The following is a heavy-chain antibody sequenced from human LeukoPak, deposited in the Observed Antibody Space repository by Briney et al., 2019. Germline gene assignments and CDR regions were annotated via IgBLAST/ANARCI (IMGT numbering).Heavy chain of an antibody. CDR2: IYPGDSDT. CDR3: ARRVAAAEDWFDP. CDR1: GYSFTSYW. J-gene: IGHJ5*02. Sequence: GESLQISCQGSGYSFTSYWIGWVRQMPGKGLEWMGIIYPGDSDTRYSPSFQGQVTISADKSISTAYLQWSSLKASDTAMYYCARRVAAAEDWFDPWGQGTLVTVSS. D-gene: IGHD6-13*01. V-gene: IGHV5-51*01.